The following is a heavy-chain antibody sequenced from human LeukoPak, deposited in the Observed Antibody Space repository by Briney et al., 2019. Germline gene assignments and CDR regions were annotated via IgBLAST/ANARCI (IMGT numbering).Heavy chain of an antibody. CDR3: ARDRTIDGYTVLGAFDI. CDR2: IYHSGST. Sequence: SETLSLTCTVSGGSIGSGTYYWGWIRQSPGKGLEWIGEIYHSGSTNYNPSLKSRVTISVDKSKNQFSLKLSSVTAADTAVYYCARDRTIDGYTVLGAFDIWGQGTMVTVSS. J-gene: IGHJ3*02. D-gene: IGHD5-24*01. CDR1: GGSIGSGTYY. V-gene: IGHV4-39*07.